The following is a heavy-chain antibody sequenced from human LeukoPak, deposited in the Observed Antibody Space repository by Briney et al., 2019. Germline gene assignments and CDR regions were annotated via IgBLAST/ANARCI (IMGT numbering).Heavy chain of an antibody. J-gene: IGHJ5*02. D-gene: IGHD3-9*01. V-gene: IGHV1-69*04. CDR3: ARAGNYDILTGYYTPHNWFDP. CDR2: IIPILGIA. Sequence: SVKVSCKASGGTFSSYAISWVRQAPGQGLEWMGRIIPILGIANYAQKFQGRVTITADKSTSTAYMELSSLRSEDTAVYYCARAGNYDILTGYYTPHNWFDPWGQGTLVTVS. CDR1: GGTFSSYA.